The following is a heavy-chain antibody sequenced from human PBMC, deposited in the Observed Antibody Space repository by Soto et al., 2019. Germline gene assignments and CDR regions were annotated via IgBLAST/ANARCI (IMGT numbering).Heavy chain of an antibody. V-gene: IGHV3-21*01. Sequence: PGGSLRLSCAASGFTFSSYSMNWVRQAPGKGLEWVSSISSSSSYIYYADSVKGRFTISRDNAKNSLYLQMNSLRAEDTAVYHCAREHSSSWPTYYYGMDVWGQGTTVTVSS. CDR3: AREHSSSWPTYYYGMDV. CDR2: ISSSSSYI. D-gene: IGHD6-13*01. CDR1: GFTFSSYS. J-gene: IGHJ6*02.